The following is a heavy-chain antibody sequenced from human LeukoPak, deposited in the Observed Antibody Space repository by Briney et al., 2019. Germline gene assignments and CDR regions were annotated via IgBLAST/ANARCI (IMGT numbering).Heavy chain of an antibody. Sequence: GGSLRLSCAASGFTVSSNYMSWVRQAPGKGLEWVSAIGGSGGGTYYADSVKGRFTISRDNSKNTLYLQMNSLRAEDTAVYYCAKVATGSYYNWPFDYWGQGTLVTVSS. CDR2: IGGSGGGT. J-gene: IGHJ4*02. CDR1: GFTVSSNY. V-gene: IGHV3-23*01. CDR3: AKVATGSYYNWPFDY. D-gene: IGHD3-10*01.